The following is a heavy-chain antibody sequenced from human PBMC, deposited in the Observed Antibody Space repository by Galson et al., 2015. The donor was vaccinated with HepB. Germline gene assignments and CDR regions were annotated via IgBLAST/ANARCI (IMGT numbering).Heavy chain of an antibody. Sequence: SLRLSCAASEFIFSNYWMSWVRQAPGKGLEWVANIKQDGSEKNYVDSVKGRFTISRDNARNSLYLQMNSLRAEDTALYYCARVPSGGQTMDYWGQETLVTVSS. J-gene: IGHJ4*02. D-gene: IGHD4-23*01. CDR3: ARVPSGGQTMDY. CDR1: EFIFSNYW. CDR2: IKQDGSEK. V-gene: IGHV3-7*01.